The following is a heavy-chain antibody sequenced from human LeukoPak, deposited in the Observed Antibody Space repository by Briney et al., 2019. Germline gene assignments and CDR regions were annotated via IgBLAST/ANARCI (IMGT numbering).Heavy chain of an antibody. CDR2: INSDGSST. CDR1: GFTFSSYW. D-gene: IGHD6-19*01. V-gene: IGHV3-74*01. J-gene: IGHJ6*02. Sequence: GGSLRLSCAASGFTFSSYWMHWVRQAPGKGLVWVSRINSDGSSTSYADSVKGRFTISRDNAKNTLYLQMNSLRAEDTAVYYCARVQGRWLVRYYYYYYGMDVWGQGTTVTVSS. CDR3: ARVQGRWLVRYYYYYYGMDV.